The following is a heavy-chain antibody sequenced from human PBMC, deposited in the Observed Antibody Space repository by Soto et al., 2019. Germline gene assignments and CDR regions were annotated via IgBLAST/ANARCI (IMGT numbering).Heavy chain of an antibody. Sequence: PGGSLRLSCAASGFTFSSYAMSWVRQAPGKGLEWVSAISGSGGSTYYADSVKGRFTISRDNSKNTLYLQMNSLRAEDTAVYYCAKDEYCGGGSCYGPPQYYFDYWGQGTLVTVSS. CDR3: AKDEYCGGGSCYGPPQYYFDY. J-gene: IGHJ4*02. CDR1: GFTFSSYA. V-gene: IGHV3-23*01. D-gene: IGHD2-15*01. CDR2: ISGSGGST.